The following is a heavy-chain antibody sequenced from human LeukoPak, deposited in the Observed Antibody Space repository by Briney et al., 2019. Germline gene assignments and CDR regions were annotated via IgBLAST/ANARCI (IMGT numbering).Heavy chain of an antibody. CDR1: GGSFSGYY. Sequence: PSETLSLTCAVYGGSFSGYYWSWIRQPPRKGLEWIGEINHSGSTNYNPSLKSRVTISVDTSKNQFSLKLSSVTAADTAVYYCAREEGLAARSSFFDYWGQGTLVTVSS. CDR2: INHSGST. V-gene: IGHV4-34*01. J-gene: IGHJ4*02. CDR3: AREEGLAARSSFFDY. D-gene: IGHD6-6*01.